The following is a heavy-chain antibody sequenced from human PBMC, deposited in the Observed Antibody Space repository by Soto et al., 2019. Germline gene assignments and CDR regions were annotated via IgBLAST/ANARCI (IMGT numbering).Heavy chain of an antibody. CDR3: AIEGAGFVH. J-gene: IGHJ4*02. V-gene: IGHV3-73*01. D-gene: IGHD1-26*01. CDR1: GFTFSVSS. Sequence: EVQLVESGGGLVQPWGSVRLSCAASGFTFSVSSMHWVRQAPGKGLEWLGRIRSKANNNATTYSESVRGRFIISRDDSQDTMFLQMNSLRTEDTAMYYCAIEGAGFVHWGQGNRVTVSS. CDR2: IRSKANNNAT.